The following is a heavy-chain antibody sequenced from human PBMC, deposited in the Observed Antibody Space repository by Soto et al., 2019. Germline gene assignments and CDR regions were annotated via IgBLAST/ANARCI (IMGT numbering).Heavy chain of an antibody. V-gene: IGHV1-2*02. CDR3: ARPPSIAARTNWFDP. Sequence: ASVKVSCKASGYTFTGYYMHWVRQAPGQGLEWMGWINPNSGGTNYAQKFQGRVTMTRDTSISTAYMELSRLRSDDTAVYYCARPPSIAARTNWFDPWGQGTLVTVSS. CDR1: GYTFTGYY. J-gene: IGHJ5*02. D-gene: IGHD6-6*01. CDR2: INPNSGGT.